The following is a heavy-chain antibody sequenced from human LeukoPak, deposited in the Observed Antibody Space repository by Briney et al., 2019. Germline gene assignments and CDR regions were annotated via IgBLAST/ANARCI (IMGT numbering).Heavy chain of an antibody. CDR3: ARGAVAGADFDY. J-gene: IGHJ4*02. Sequence: KAGGSLRLSCVASGFTFRTYSMNWVRQAPGKGLEWVSSISSSSSYIYYADSVKGRFTISRDNAKNSLFLQMNSLRAEDTAVYYCARGAVAGADFDYWGQGTLVTVSS. CDR2: ISSSSSYI. V-gene: IGHV3-21*01. D-gene: IGHD6-19*01. CDR1: GFTFRTYS.